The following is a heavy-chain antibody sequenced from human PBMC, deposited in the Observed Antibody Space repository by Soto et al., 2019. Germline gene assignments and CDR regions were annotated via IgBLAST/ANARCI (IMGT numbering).Heavy chain of an antibody. D-gene: IGHD4-17*01. CDR1: GGPISSYY. V-gene: IGHV4-59*01. CDR2: IYWNGST. Sequence: SETLSLTCTVSGGPISSYYWSWIRQPPGKGLEWIGYIYWNGSTNYNPSLKSRVSMSIHTSREQFSLRLNSVTAADTAFYYCARAYGEFGGWFDPWGRGTLVTVSS. CDR3: ARAYGEFGGWFDP. J-gene: IGHJ5*02.